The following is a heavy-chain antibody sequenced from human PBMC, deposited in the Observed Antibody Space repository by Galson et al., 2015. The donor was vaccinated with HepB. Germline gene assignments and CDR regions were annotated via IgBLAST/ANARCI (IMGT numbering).Heavy chain of an antibody. Sequence: SVKVSCKASGYTFTTYGLTWVRQAPGQGLEWIGWISAYNGNTIYTPKFQGRVTLTTDTSTATAYMEVKSLRSDDTAVYYCASGPIVGAPPPGYWGQGTLVTVSS. CDR3: ASGPIVGAPPPGY. CDR1: GYTFTTYG. J-gene: IGHJ4*02. CDR2: ISAYNGNT. D-gene: IGHD1-26*01. V-gene: IGHV1-18*01.